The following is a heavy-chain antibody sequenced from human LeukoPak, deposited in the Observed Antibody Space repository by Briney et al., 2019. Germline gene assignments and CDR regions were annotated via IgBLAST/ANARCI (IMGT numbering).Heavy chain of an antibody. Sequence: GESLKISCKGSGYSFTSHWIGRVRQMPGKGLEWMGIIYPGDSDTRYSPSFEGQVTISADRSISTAYLQWSSLKASDTAIYYCARTVVAATSSFDNWGQGTLVTVSS. CDR2: IYPGDSDT. D-gene: IGHD2-15*01. CDR1: GYSFTSHW. CDR3: ARTVVAATSSFDN. V-gene: IGHV5-51*01. J-gene: IGHJ4*02.